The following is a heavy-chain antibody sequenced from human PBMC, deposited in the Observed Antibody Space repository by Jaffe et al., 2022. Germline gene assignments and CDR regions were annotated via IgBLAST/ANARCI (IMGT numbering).Heavy chain of an antibody. CDR3: ARDHWYYDFWSGYYEAEGTSYYYYYMDV. Sequence: QVQLVQSGAEVKKPGASVKVSCKASGYTFTSYGISWVRQAPGQGLEWMGWISAYNGNTNYAQKLQGRVTMTTDTSTSTAYMELRSLRSDDTAVYYCARDHWYYDFWSGYYEAEGTSYYYYYMDVWGKGTTVTVSS. J-gene: IGHJ6*03. CDR1: GYTFTSYG. D-gene: IGHD3-3*01. V-gene: IGHV1-18*01. CDR2: ISAYNGNT.